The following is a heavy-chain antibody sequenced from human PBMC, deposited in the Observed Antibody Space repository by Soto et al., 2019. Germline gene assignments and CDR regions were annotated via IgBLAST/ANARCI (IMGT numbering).Heavy chain of an antibody. D-gene: IGHD6-13*01. CDR2: IYYSGST. CDR1: GGSISSGGYY. CDR3: ASAGYSSSWYMDNRFDP. Sequence: PSETLSLTCTVSGGSISSGGYYWSWIRQHPGKGLEWIGYIYYSGSTYYNPSLKSRVTISVDTSKNQFSLKLSSVTAADTAVYYCASAGYSSSWYMDNRFDPWGQGTLVTVSS. V-gene: IGHV4-31*03. J-gene: IGHJ5*02.